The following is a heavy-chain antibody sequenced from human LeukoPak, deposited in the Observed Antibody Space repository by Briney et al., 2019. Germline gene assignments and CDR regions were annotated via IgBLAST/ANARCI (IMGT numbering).Heavy chain of an antibody. CDR2: ISYDGNNK. CDR1: GFTFSTYG. D-gene: IGHD4-23*01. V-gene: IGHV3-30*18. J-gene: IGHJ3*02. Sequence: PGGSLRLSCAASGFTFSTYGMHWVRQAPGKGLEWVAIISYDGNNKHHADSVKGRFTISRDNSKNTLYLQMNSLRAEDTAVYSCAKDPSGGNSNAFDIWGQGTMVTVSS. CDR3: AKDPSGGNSNAFDI.